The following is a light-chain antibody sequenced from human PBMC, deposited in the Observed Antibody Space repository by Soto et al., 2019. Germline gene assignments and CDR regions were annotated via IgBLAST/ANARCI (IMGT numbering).Light chain of an antibody. Sequence: EVVMTQSPLSLPVTLGQPASISCRSSQSLAYIDGNTYLTWFHQRPGQSPRRLIYYVSNRDSGVPDRFRGSGSGTAFTLKISRVEAEDAGIYYCMQSTHWPPYPFGQGTKLEIK. V-gene: IGKV2-30*01. CDR1: QSLAYIDGNTY. CDR2: YVS. CDR3: MQSTHWPPYP. J-gene: IGKJ2*01.